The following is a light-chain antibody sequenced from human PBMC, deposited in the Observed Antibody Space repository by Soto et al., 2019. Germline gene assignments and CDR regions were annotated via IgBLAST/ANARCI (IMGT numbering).Light chain of an antibody. CDR2: DAS. V-gene: IGKV1-5*01. CDR3: QQYNSYPAT. CDR1: QSISSW. J-gene: IGKJ1*01. Sequence: DIPMTQSPSTLSASVGDRVTITCRASQSISSWLAWYQQKPGKAAKLLIYDASSLESWVPSRFRGRGSGPKFPPTLSRLQPDDFATYYCQQYNSYPATFGHGTKVEPK.